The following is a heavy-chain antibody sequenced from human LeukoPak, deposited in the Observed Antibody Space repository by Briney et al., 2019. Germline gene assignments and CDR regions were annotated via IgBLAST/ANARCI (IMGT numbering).Heavy chain of an antibody. CDR1: GGTFSIYA. V-gene: IGHV1-69*13. CDR2: IIPIFGTA. D-gene: IGHD5-18*01. Sequence: SVKVSCKASGGTFSIYAISWVRQAPGQGLEWMGGIIPIFGTANYAQKFQGRVTITADESTSTAYMELSSLRSEDTAVYYCARGGGYSYGYYYYYMDVWGKGTTVTVSS. J-gene: IGHJ6*03. CDR3: ARGGGYSYGYYYYYMDV.